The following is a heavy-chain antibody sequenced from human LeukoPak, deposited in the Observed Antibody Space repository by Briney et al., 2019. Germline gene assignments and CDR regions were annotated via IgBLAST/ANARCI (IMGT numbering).Heavy chain of an antibody. CDR2: ISGSGGST. CDR1: GFPFSSYW. V-gene: IGHV3-23*01. D-gene: IGHD6-13*01. Sequence: GGSLRLSCAASGFPFSSYWMTWVRQAPGKGLEWVSAISGSGGSTYYADSVKGRFTISRDNSKNTLYLQMNSLRAEDTAVYYCAKSPRIAAAGTFDYWGQGTLVTVSS. J-gene: IGHJ4*02. CDR3: AKSPRIAAAGTFDY.